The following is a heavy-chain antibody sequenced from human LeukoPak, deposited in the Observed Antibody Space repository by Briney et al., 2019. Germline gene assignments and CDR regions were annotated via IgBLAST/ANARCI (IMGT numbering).Heavy chain of an antibody. Sequence: GGSLRLSCAASGFKFDDYGMSWVRQVPGKGLEWVSGINWNGGSRGYADSVKGRFTISWDNAKNSLYLEMKSLRAEDTAVYYCARDRSTSWYGGTRVGYFDYWGQGTLVTVSS. D-gene: IGHD2-2*01. CDR1: GFKFDDYG. J-gene: IGHJ4*02. V-gene: IGHV3-20*04. CDR3: ARDRSTSWYGGTRVGYFDY. CDR2: INWNGGSR.